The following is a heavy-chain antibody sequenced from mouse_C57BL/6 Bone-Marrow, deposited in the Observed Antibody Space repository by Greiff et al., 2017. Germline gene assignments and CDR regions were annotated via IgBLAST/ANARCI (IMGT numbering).Heavy chain of an antibody. V-gene: IGHV1-59*01. CDR3: ARREYYYGDYYAMDY. Sequence: VQLQQSGAELVRPGTSVKLSCKASGYTFTSYWMHWVKQRPGQGLEWIGVIDPSDSYTNYNQKFKGKATLTVDTSSSTAYMQLSSLTSEDSAVYYCARREYYYGDYYAMDYWGQGTSVTVSS. D-gene: IGHD1-1*01. CDR1: GYTFTSYW. CDR2: IDPSDSYT. J-gene: IGHJ4*01.